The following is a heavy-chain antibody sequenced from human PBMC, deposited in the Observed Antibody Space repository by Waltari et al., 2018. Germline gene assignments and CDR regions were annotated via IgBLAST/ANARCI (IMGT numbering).Heavy chain of an antibody. J-gene: IGHJ4*02. V-gene: IGHV4-4*07. CDR3: AREVRRDGYNYVDY. CDR2: IYSSGST. D-gene: IGHD5-12*01. CDR1: DGSINNYF. Sequence: VQVQESGPGLVKPSGTLSLTCNVSDGSINNYFWTWFPPPAGKGLEWIGRIYSSGSTNCNPSLRSRVTMSIDTSKNQFSLKLASVTAADTAVYFCAREVRRDGYNYVDYWAQGTLVIVSS.